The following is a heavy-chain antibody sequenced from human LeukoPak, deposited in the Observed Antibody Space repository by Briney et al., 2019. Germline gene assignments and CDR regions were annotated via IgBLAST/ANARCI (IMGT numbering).Heavy chain of an antibody. J-gene: IGHJ3*02. Sequence: NSSETLSLTCTVSGGSISSYYWSWIRQPPGKGLEWIGYIYTSGSTNYNPSLKSRVTISVDTSKNQFSLKLSSVTAADTAVYYCARHRDIVVVPAANIGGGDAFDIWGQGTMVTVSS. CDR2: IYTSGST. CDR3: ARHRDIVVVPAANIGGGDAFDI. CDR1: GGSISSYY. D-gene: IGHD2-2*01. V-gene: IGHV4-4*09.